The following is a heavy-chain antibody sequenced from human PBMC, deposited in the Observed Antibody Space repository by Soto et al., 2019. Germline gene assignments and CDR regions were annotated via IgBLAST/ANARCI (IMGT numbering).Heavy chain of an antibody. CDR2: ISGSGGST. Sequence: EVQLLESGGGLVQPGGSLRLSCAASGFTFSSYAMSWVRQAPGKGLEWVSAISGSGGSTYYADSVKGRFTISRDNSKNTLYLQINSLRAEDTAVYYCAKNPILLGFSYYYYGMDVWGQGTTVTVSS. CDR1: GFTFSSYA. D-gene: IGHD3-10*01. CDR3: AKNPILLGFSYYYYGMDV. V-gene: IGHV3-23*01. J-gene: IGHJ6*02.